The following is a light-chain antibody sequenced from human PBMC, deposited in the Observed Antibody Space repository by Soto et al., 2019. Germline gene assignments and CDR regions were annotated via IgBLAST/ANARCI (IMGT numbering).Light chain of an antibody. CDR3: QQSDSTPYT. CDR2: DAS. Sequence: DIQMTQSPSSLSSSVGDRVTITCRASQSISSYLNWYQQKPGKAPKLLIYDASSLQSGVPSRFSGSGSGTDFTLTISSLQPEDFATYYCQQSDSTPYTFGPGTKVDIK. CDR1: QSISSY. J-gene: IGKJ3*01. V-gene: IGKV1-39*01.